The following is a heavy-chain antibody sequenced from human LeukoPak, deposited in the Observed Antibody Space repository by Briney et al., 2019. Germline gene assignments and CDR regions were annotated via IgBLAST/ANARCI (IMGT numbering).Heavy chain of an antibody. CDR2: VHRSGTT. Sequence: TSETLSLTCAVSGGSLSDFYWTWFRQFPGKGLEWIGAVHRSGTTNYNPSLKSRLTMSVDTSKNQFFLNLTSVTAADTAVYYCASPSGYYSYDSFDIWGQGTVATVSS. J-gene: IGHJ3*02. D-gene: IGHD3-22*01. CDR1: GGSLSDFY. V-gene: IGHV4-34*10. CDR3: ASPSGYYSYDSFDI.